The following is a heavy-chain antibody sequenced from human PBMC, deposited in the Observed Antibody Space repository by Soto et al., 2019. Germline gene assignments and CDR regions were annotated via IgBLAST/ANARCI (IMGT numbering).Heavy chain of an antibody. CDR2: IIPIFGTA. CDR1: GGTFSSYA. D-gene: IGHD3-22*01. J-gene: IGHJ3*02. Sequence: SVKVSCKASGGTFSSYAISWVRQAPGQGLEWMGGIIPIFGTANYAQKFQGRVTITADESTSTAYMELSSLRSEDTAVYYCARGRNDYYDSSGYPVAFDIWGQGTMVTVS. V-gene: IGHV1-69*13. CDR3: ARGRNDYYDSSGYPVAFDI.